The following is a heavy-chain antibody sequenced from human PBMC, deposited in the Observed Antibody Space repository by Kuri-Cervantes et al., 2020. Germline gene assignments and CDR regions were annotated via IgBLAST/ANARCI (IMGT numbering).Heavy chain of an antibody. J-gene: IGHJ4*02. Sequence: SETLSLTCAVDGVSFSNHYWNWVRQPPGKGLEWIGEIVHTGSTNYNPSLKSRVTISVDTSKNQLSLKMSSVTAADTAVYYCARGPLVSGASLKRKRFDYWGQGTLVTVSS. CDR1: GVSFSNHY. CDR2: IVHTGST. D-gene: IGHD6-6*01. V-gene: IGHV4-34*01. CDR3: ARGPLVSGASLKRKRFDY.